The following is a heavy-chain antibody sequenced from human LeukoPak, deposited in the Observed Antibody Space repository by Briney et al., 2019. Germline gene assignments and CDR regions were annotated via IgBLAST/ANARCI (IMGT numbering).Heavy chain of an antibody. CDR1: GFTFSSYA. Sequence: GGSLRLSCAASGFTFSSYAMSWVRQAPGKGLEWVSAISGSGGSTYYADSVKGRFTISRDNSKNTLYLQMNSLRAEDTAVYYCAREIVVVVAATHYYYYGMDVRGQGTTVTVSS. CDR3: AREIVVVVAATHYYYYGMDV. D-gene: IGHD2-15*01. CDR2: ISGSGGST. J-gene: IGHJ6*02. V-gene: IGHV3-23*01.